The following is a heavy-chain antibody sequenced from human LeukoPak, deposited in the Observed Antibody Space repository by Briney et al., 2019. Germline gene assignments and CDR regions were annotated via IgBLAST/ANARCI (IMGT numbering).Heavy chain of an antibody. CDR3: ARALIKKYYDFWSGYYPRSASYLNWFDP. CDR2: INHSGST. V-gene: IGHV4-39*07. J-gene: IGHJ5*02. CDR1: GGSISSSSYY. D-gene: IGHD3-3*01. Sequence: SETLSRTCTVSGGSISSSSYYWSWIRQPPGKGLEWIGEINHSGSTNYNPSLKSRVTISVDTSKNQFSLKLSSVTAADTAVYYCARALIKKYYDFWSGYYPRSASYLNWFDPWGQGTLVTVSS.